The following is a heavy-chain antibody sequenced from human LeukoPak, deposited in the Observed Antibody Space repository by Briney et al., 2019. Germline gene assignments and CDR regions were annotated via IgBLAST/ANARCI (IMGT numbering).Heavy chain of an antibody. Sequence: GASVKVSCKAFGGSFISEAISWVRQAPGQGLEWRGGIIPIFGTANYAQKFQGRVTITTDEFTSTAYMEVSSLRSEDTAVYYCARQRQRDGYNRGIAFDSWGQGTMVTVSS. V-gene: IGHV1-69*05. CDR3: ARQRQRDGYNRGIAFDS. D-gene: IGHD5-24*01. J-gene: IGHJ3*02. CDR1: GGSFISEA. CDR2: IIPIFGTA.